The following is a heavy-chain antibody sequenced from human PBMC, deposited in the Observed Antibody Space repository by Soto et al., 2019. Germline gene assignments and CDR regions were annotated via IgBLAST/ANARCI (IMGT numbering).Heavy chain of an antibody. Sequence: SETLSLTCAVSGGSIGSGGYSWSWIRQPPGKGLEWIGYIYHSGSTYYNPSLKSRVTISVDTSKNQFSLKLSSVTAADTAVYYCAKGGSGSYSNAFDIWGQGTMVT. J-gene: IGHJ3*02. CDR3: AKGGSGSYSNAFDI. V-gene: IGHV4-30-2*03. D-gene: IGHD3-10*01. CDR2: IYHSGST. CDR1: GGSIGSGGYS.